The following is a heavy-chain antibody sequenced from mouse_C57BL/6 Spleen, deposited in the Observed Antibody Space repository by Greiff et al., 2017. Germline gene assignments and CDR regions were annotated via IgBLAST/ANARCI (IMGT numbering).Heavy chain of an antibody. J-gene: IGHJ4*01. CDR1: GYTFTSYW. CDR3: ARLYGSSLRAMDY. CDR2: IYPGSGST. V-gene: IGHV1-55*01. D-gene: IGHD1-1*01. Sequence: QVQLQQPGAELVKPGASVKMSCKASGYTFTSYWITWVKQRPGQGLEWIGDIYPGSGSTNYNEKFKSKATLTVDTSSSTAYMQLSSLTSEDSAVYYCARLYGSSLRAMDYWGQGTSVTVSS.